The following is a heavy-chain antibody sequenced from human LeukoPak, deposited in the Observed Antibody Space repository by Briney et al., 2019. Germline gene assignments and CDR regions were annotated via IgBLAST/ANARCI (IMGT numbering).Heavy chain of an antibody. Sequence: GESLKISCKGSGYSFTSYWIGWVRQMPGKGLEWMGIIYPGDSDTRYSPSFQGQVTISADKSISTAYLQWSSLKASDTAMYYCARHRYYYDSSGSSTNYYMDVWGKGTTVTISS. CDR1: GYSFTSYW. V-gene: IGHV5-51*01. D-gene: IGHD3-22*01. J-gene: IGHJ6*03. CDR2: IYPGDSDT. CDR3: ARHRYYYDSSGSSTNYYMDV.